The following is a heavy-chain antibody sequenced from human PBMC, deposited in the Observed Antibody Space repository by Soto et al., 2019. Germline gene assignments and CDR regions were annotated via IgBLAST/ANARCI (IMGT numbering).Heavy chain of an antibody. Sequence: QVQLVESGGGVVQPGRSLRLSCAASGFTFSSYGMHWVRQAPGKGLEWVAVISYDGSNKYYADSVKGRFTISRDNSNTKLYLQTNSLRAEDTAVYYCAKGYGSAHNWFDPWGQGALLAVSS. V-gene: IGHV3-30*18. J-gene: IGHJ5*02. D-gene: IGHD6-25*01. CDR1: GFTFSSYG. CDR2: ISYDGSNK. CDR3: AKGYGSAHNWFDP.